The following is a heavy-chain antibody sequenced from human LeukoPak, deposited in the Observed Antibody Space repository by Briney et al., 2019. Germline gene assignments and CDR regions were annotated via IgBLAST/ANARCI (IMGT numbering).Heavy chain of an antibody. D-gene: IGHD3-10*01. CDR2: IGNTET. CDR3: AKDAIRGNGIYDAFDI. V-gene: IGHV3-23*01. CDR1: GCPFDTYA. J-gene: IGHJ3*02. Sequence: GGSLRLSCAASGCPFDTYAVSWVRQAPGKGLEWVSNIGNTETYYAASVKGRFTISRDNRQNTVYLQMTGLRAEDTAVYFCAKDAIRGNGIYDAFDIWGQGTRVTVSS.